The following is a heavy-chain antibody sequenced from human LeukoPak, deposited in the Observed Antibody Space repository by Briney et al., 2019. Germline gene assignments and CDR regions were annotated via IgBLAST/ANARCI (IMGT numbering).Heavy chain of an antibody. Sequence: SETLSLTCTVSGGSTSGYSWSWIRQPAGKGLEWIGRIYSSGSNNYNPSLKSRVTMSLDTSKNHLSLNLSSVTAADTAVYYCAREPTSGREPTSGRPLDYWGQGTLVTISS. D-gene: IGHD5-12*01. CDR2: IYSSGSN. CDR1: GGSTSGYS. V-gene: IGHV4-4*07. J-gene: IGHJ4*02. CDR3: AREPTSGREPTSGRPLDY.